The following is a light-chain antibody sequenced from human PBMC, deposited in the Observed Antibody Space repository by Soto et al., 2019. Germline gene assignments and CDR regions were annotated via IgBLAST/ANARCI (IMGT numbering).Light chain of an antibody. CDR3: QQYNNWPPWT. Sequence: EIVLTQSPATLSLSPGERATLSCRASQTVSSSLAWYQQKPGQAPRLLIYEVSNRATGIPARFSGSGSGADFTLTISSLEPGDFALYYCQQYNNWPPWTFGQGTKVEIK. V-gene: IGKV3-11*01. CDR1: QTVSSS. J-gene: IGKJ1*01. CDR2: EVS.